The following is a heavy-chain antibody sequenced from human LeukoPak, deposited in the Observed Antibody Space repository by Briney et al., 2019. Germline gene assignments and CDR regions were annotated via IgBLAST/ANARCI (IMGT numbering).Heavy chain of an antibody. CDR1: GFTFSSYS. V-gene: IGHV3-21*01. D-gene: IGHD3-22*01. Sequence: GGSLRLSCAASGFTFSSYSMNWVRQASGKGLEWVSSISSSSSYIYYADSVKGRFTISRDNAKNSLYLQMNSLRAEDTAVYYCARGGYYDSSANWFDPWGQGTLVTVSS. CDR3: ARGGYYDSSANWFDP. CDR2: ISSSSSYI. J-gene: IGHJ5*02.